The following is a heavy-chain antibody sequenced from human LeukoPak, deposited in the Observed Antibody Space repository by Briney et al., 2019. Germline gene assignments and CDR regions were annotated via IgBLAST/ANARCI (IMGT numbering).Heavy chain of an antibody. CDR3: TRYKNDHLDY. V-gene: IGHV3-33*01. J-gene: IGHJ4*02. CDR2: IAYDGSRA. D-gene: IGHD1-14*01. CDR1: GFTFGGYG. Sequence: GGSLRLSCAGSGFTFGGYGMHWFRQTPGKGLEWVAVIAYDGSRAFYADSVKGRFTISRDNSKNTMSVQMDDLRAEDTAVYYCTRYKNDHLDYWGQGTLVTVSS.